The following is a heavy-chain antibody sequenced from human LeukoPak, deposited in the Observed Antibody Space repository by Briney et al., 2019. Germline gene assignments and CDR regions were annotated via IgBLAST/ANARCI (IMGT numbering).Heavy chain of an antibody. CDR2: IYHSGST. D-gene: IGHD3-10*01. Sequence: PSETLSLTCTVSGYSISSGYYWGWIRQPPGKGLEWIGNIYHSGSTYYNPSLKSRVTISVDTSKNQFSLKLSSLTAADTAVYYCARRVGRWFGERAYYYNYMDVWGKGTTVTISS. V-gene: IGHV4-38-2*02. CDR3: ARRVGRWFGERAYYYNYMDV. J-gene: IGHJ6*03. CDR1: GYSISSGYY.